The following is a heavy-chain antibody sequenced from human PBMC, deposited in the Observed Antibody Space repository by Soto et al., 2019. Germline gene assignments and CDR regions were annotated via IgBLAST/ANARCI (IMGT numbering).Heavy chain of an antibody. D-gene: IGHD3-3*01. V-gene: IGHV4-31*03. CDR1: GGSISSGDYY. CDR3: ARWWSGSRQGFDP. Sequence: QVQLQESGPGLVKPSQTLSLTCTVSGGSISSGDYYWSWIRQHPGKGLEWIGYVYYSGSTFYNPSLKGRVTISVDTSKNQFSLKLSSVTAADTAVYYGARWWSGSRQGFDPWCQGTLVTVSS. CDR2: VYYSGST. J-gene: IGHJ5*02.